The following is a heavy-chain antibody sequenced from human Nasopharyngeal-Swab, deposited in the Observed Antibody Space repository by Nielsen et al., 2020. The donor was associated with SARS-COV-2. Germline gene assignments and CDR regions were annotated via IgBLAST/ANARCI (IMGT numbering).Heavy chain of an antibody. V-gene: IGHV3-9*01. J-gene: IGHJ4*02. CDR1: GFTFDDYA. Sequence: SLKTSCAASGFTFDDYAMHWVRQAPGKGLEWVSGISWNSGSIGYADSVKGRFTISRDNAKNSLYLQMNSLRAEDTALYYCAKDMGYSILTGQPDYWGQGTLVTVSS. D-gene: IGHD3-9*01. CDR3: AKDMGYSILTGQPDY. CDR2: ISWNSGSI.